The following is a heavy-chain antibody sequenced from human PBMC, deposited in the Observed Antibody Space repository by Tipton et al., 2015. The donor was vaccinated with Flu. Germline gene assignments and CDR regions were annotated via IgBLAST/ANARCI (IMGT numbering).Heavy chain of an antibody. CDR3: VKGRIGASAGPQH. CDR2: INSEGSSI. Sequence: SLRLSCAASGFALSDYWMHWVRQVPGKGLVWVSRINSEGSSISYADSVMGRFTISKDNAKNTLFLQMNSLTVEDTAVYYCVKGRIGASAGPQHWGQGSLITVSS. V-gene: IGHV3-74*01. CDR1: GFALSDYW. J-gene: IGHJ1*01. D-gene: IGHD6-13*01.